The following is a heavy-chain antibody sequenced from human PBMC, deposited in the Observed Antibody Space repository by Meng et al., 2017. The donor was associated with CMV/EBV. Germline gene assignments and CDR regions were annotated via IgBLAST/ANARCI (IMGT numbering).Heavy chain of an antibody. CDR2: ISYDGSNK. J-gene: IGHJ4*02. CDR1: GLTFSSYA. Sequence: QVQLVESGGGVVQPGRSLRLSCAASGLTFSSYAMHWVRQAPGKGLEWVAVISYDGSNKYYADSVKGRFTISRDNSKNTLYLQMNSLRAEDTAVYYCARGDYFDYWGQGTLVTVSS. V-gene: IGHV3-30-3*01. CDR3: ARGDYFDY.